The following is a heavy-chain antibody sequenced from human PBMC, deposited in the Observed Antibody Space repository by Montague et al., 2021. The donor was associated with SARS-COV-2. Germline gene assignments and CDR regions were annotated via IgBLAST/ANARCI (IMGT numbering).Heavy chain of an antibody. Sequence: SETLSLTCAVYGGSFSGYYWSWTRQPPEKGLEWIGEINQSERTNNNPSLKSRVIISVDTSKNQFSLKLSSVTAADTAVYYCARRGSSVWGVTVSAELDYWGQGILVIVSS. D-gene: IGHD3-10*01. CDR2: INQSERT. V-gene: IGHV4-34*01. J-gene: IGHJ4*02. CDR1: GGSFSGYY. CDR3: ARRGSSVWGVTVSAELDY.